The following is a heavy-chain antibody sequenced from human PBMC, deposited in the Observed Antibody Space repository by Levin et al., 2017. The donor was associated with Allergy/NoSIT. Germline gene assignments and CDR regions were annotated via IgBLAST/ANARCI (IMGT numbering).Heavy chain of an antibody. J-gene: IGHJ6*03. D-gene: IGHD2-2*01. CDR3: ARFVVTPVSYFYMDV. Sequence: GGSLRLSCKASGYTFKNYGISWVRQAPGQGLEWIGWISTHNGNTNYAQRFQGRVTMTTDTSTSTAAMALRSLISDDTAVYYCARFVVTPVSYFYMDVWGKGTTVTVSS. V-gene: IGHV1-18*01. CDR2: ISTHNGNT. CDR1: GYTFKNYG.